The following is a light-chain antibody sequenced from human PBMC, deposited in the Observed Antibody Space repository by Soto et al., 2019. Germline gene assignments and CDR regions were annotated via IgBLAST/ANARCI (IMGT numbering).Light chain of an antibody. CDR1: QSVSSN. V-gene: IGKV3-15*01. J-gene: IGKJ4*01. CDR2: AAS. CDR3: QQYDSWPPLT. Sequence: EVMMTQSPATLSLSPGERATLSCRASQSVSSNLAWYQQRRGQAPRLLIYAASSRAAGIPARFSGSGSGTEFTLTITSLQSEDFAVYYCQQYDSWPPLTFGGGTKVEVK.